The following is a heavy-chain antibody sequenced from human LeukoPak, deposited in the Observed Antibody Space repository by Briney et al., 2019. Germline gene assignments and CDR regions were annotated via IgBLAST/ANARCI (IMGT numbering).Heavy chain of an antibody. CDR2: IYYSGNT. Sequence: SETLSLTCTVSGGSISSSSYYWGWIRQPPGKGLEWIGSIYYSGNTYYSPSLKSRVTVSVDTSKNQFSLKLSSVTATDTAVYYCARRGSGLNWFDPWGQGTLVTVSS. D-gene: IGHD3-22*01. CDR1: GGSISSSSYY. V-gene: IGHV4-39*01. J-gene: IGHJ5*02. CDR3: ARRGSGLNWFDP.